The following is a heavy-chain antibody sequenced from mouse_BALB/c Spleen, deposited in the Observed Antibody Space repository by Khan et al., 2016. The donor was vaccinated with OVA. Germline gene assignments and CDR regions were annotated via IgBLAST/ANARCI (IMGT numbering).Heavy chain of an antibody. CDR2: ISYSGST. J-gene: IGHJ1*01. CDR1: GYSITSDYA. V-gene: IGHV3-2*02. D-gene: IGHD1-1*02. CDR3: ARRAYYANWYFDV. Sequence: VQLKESGPGLVKPSQSLSLTCTVTGYSITSDYAWNWIRQFPGNKLEWMGYISYSGSTSYNPSLKSQISITRDTSKNQFFLQLNSVTTEDTATYYCARRAYYANWYFDVWGAGTTVTVSS.